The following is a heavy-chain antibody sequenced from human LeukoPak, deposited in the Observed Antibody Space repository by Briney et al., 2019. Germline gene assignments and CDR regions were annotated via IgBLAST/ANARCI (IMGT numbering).Heavy chain of an antibody. CDR1: GYTFTSYD. CDR2: MNPNSGNT. Sequence: GASVKVSCKASGYTFTSYDINWVRQATGQGLEWMGWMNPNSGNTGYAQKFQGRVTITRNTSISTAYMELSSLRSEDTAVYYCARVGHWGYYMDVWGKGTTVTVSS. D-gene: IGHD7-27*01. CDR3: ARVGHWGYYMDV. V-gene: IGHV1-8*03. J-gene: IGHJ6*03.